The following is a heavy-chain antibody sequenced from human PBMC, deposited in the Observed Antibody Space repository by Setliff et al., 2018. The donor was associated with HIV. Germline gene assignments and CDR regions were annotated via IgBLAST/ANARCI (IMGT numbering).Heavy chain of an antibody. CDR3: ATDTGYSSTWFSESFQH. CDR1: GYTLTELS. Sequence: ASVTVSCKISGYTLTELSIHWVRQAPGKGLEWMANFDPEDGETFYAQKFQGRLTMTEDTSTDTAYMELSSLRSDDTAMYYCATDTGYSSTWFSESFQHWGQGTVVTVSS. D-gene: IGHD6-13*01. J-gene: IGHJ1*01. V-gene: IGHV1-24*01. CDR2: FDPEDGET.